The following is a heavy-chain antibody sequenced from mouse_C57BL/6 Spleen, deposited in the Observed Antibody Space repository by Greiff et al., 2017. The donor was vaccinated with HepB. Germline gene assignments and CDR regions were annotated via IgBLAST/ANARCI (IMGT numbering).Heavy chain of an antibody. V-gene: IGHV5-16*01. Sequence: EVHLVEPEGGLVQPGSSMKFSCTASGFTFSDYYMAWVRQVPEKGLEWVANINYDGSSTYYLDTLKSRFIISRDNAKNILNLQMSRLKSEDTATYYCARVRNWAYAGYCNWYFAVWGTGTTVTVSS. CDR2: INYDGSST. D-gene: IGHD2-3*01. J-gene: IGHJ1*03. CDR3: ARVRNWAYAGYCNWYFAV. CDR1: GFTFSDYY.